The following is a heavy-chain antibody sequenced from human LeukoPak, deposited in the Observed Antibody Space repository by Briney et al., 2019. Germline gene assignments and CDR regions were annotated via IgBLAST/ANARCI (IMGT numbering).Heavy chain of an antibody. CDR1: GFTFSLYW. Sequence: GGSLRLSCTASGFTFSLYWMSWVRQAPGKGLDWVATINGDGSEKYYVDSVKGRFTISRDNAQNSLDLHMDSLRAEDTAVYYCARDISEPSTPDIGGQGALVTVSS. J-gene: IGHJ4*02. CDR3: ARDISEPSTPDI. V-gene: IGHV3-7*01. CDR2: INGDGSEK. D-gene: IGHD1-14*01.